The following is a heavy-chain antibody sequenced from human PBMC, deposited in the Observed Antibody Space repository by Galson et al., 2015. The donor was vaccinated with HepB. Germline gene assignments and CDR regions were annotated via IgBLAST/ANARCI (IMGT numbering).Heavy chain of an antibody. J-gene: IGHJ3*02. CDR2: ISYDGSQK. CDR3: ARDMASYNWKDWVWDLIAFDI. Sequence: SLRLSCAASGFNFNSYAIHWVRQAPGKGLEWVTVISYDGSQKYYADSVKGRFTISRDNSKNTLFLQMDRLTAEDTAMYYCARDMASYNWKDWVWDLIAFDIWGQGTVVTVSS. V-gene: IGHV3-30*03. D-gene: IGHD1-20*01. CDR1: GFNFNSYA.